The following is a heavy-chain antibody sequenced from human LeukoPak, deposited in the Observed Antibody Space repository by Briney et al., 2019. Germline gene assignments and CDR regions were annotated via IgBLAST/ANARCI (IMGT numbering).Heavy chain of an antibody. CDR3: STTHYNFGDLDH. CDR1: GFTFSSYW. CDR2: IKSKTDGGTT. J-gene: IGHJ4*02. V-gene: IGHV3-15*01. Sequence: PGGSLRLSCAASGFTFSSYWMSWVRQAPGKGLEWVGHIKSKTDGGTTDYAAPVKGRFTISRDDSKNTLYLQMNSLKTEDTAVYYCSTTHYNFGDLDHWGQGTLVTVSS. D-gene: IGHD3-3*01.